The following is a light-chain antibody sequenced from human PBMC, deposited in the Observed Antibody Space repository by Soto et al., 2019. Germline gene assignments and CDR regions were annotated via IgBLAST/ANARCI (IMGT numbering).Light chain of an antibody. V-gene: IGKV1-5*01. CDR2: DGS. Sequence: DIQMTQSPSTLCALVGDRVTITCRASQRISSCLAWYQQKPGKAPKFLIYDGSTLESGVPARFSGSGSGTEFTLTISSLQPDDFGAYFCQQYDSYPFTFGEGTKVDI. J-gene: IGKJ4*02. CDR3: QQYDSYPFT. CDR1: QRISSC.